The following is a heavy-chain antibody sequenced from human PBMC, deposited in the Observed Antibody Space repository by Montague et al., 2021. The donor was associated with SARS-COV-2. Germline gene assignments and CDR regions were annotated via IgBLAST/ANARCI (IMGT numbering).Heavy chain of an antibody. Sequence: SETLSLTCTVSGGSISSSNYYWGWIRQPPGKGLEWIGNMYYSGSTYYNPSLKSRATISIDTSKNQFSLKLSSVTAADTAVYYCARDDIVLQGVTKGMDVWGQGTTVTVSS. J-gene: IGHJ6*02. V-gene: IGHV4-39*07. CDR2: MYYSGST. CDR1: GGSISSSNYY. CDR3: ARDDIVLQGVTKGMDV. D-gene: IGHD3-10*01.